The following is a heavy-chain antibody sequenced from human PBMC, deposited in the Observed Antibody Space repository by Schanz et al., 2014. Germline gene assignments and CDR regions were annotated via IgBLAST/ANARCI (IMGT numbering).Heavy chain of an antibody. CDR3: ARVARPGYSSPRDAFDI. V-gene: IGHV3-21*01. CDR1: GFNFSSYS. D-gene: IGHD5-18*01. CDR2: ISYGTSYI. J-gene: IGHJ3*02. Sequence: VQLLESGGGLVKPGGSLRLSCAASGFNFSSYSLNWVRQAPGKGLEWVSSISYGTSYIYYAESVKGRFTISRDNAKNSLYLQMNGLRAEDTAVYYCARVARPGYSSPRDAFDIWGQGTMVTVSS.